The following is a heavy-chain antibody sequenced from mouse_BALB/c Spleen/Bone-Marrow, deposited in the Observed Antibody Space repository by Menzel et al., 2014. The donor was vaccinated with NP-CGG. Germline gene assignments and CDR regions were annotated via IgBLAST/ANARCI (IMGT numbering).Heavy chain of an antibody. CDR3: ASSYALDS. J-gene: IGHJ4*01. Sequence: DVKLVESGGGLVQPGGSLRLSCATSGFTFTDYFMSWVRQPPGKALEWLGFIRNKANGYTTEYSASVKGRFTISRDNSQSILYLQLSTLRPEDSATYCCASSYALDSWGQGTSVTVSS. CDR2: IRNKANGYTT. V-gene: IGHV7-3*02. CDR1: GFTFTDYF.